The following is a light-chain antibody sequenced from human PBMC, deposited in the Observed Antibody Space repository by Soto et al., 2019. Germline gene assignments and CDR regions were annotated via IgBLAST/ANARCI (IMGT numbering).Light chain of an antibody. CDR1: SSDVGGYNY. CDR2: DVS. Sequence: QSALTQPASVSGSPGQSITISCTGTSSDVGGYNYVSWYQQQPGKAPKLMIYDVSNRPSGVSNRFSGSKSGNTDSLTISGLQAEDEDDYYCSSYTSSSFVVFGGGTKVTVL. J-gene: IGLJ2*01. V-gene: IGLV2-14*01. CDR3: SSYTSSSFVV.